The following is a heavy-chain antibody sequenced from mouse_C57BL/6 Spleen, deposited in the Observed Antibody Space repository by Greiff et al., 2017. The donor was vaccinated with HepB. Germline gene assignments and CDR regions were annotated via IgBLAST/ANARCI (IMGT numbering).Heavy chain of an antibody. CDR1: GYTFTSYW. V-gene: IGHV1-50*01. J-gene: IGHJ2*01. CDR3: ARGVYYGSSYDY. D-gene: IGHD1-1*01. CDR2: IDPSDSYT. Sequence: VQLQQPGAELVKPGASVKLSCKASGYTFTSYWMQWVKQRPGQGLEWIGEIDPSDSYTNYNQKFKGKATLTVDTSSSTAYMQLSSLTSEDSAVYYCARGVYYGSSYDYWGQGTTLTVSS.